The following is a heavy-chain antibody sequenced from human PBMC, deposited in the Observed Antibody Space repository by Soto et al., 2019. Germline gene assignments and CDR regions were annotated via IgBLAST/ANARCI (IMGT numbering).Heavy chain of an antibody. D-gene: IGHD3-9*01. V-gene: IGHV4-31*02. CDR2: IYYSGST. J-gene: IGHJ5*02. CDR1: GGSISSGGYY. CDR3: ARVRRYDILTGSRWFDP. Sequence: SETLSLTXTVSGGSISSGGYYWSWIRQHPGKGLEWIGYIYYSGSTYYNPSLKSRVTISVDTSKNQFSLKLSSVTAADTAVYYCARVRRYDILTGSRWFDPWGQGTLVT.